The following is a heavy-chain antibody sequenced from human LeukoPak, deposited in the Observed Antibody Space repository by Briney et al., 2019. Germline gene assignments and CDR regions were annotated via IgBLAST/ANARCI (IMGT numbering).Heavy chain of an antibody. CDR2: IYHSGST. Sequence: SETLSLTCTVSGYSISSGYYWGWIRQPPGKGLEWIGSIYHSGSTYYNPSLKSRVTISVDTSKNQFSLKLSSVTAADTAVYYCARVFVDGGYEDYWGQGTLVTVSS. J-gene: IGHJ4*02. CDR1: GYSISSGYY. V-gene: IGHV4-38-2*02. CDR3: ARVFVDGGYEDY. D-gene: IGHD5-12*01.